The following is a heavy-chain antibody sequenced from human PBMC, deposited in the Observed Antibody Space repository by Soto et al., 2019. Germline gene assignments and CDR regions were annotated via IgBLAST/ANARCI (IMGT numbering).Heavy chain of an antibody. V-gene: IGHV4-31*03. CDR2: IYYSGST. CDR3: ARAKWELLRWAFDI. CDR1: GGSISSGGYY. D-gene: IGHD1-26*01. Sequence: PSETLSLTCPVSGGSISSGGYYWSWIRQHPGKGLEWIGYIYYSGSTYYNPSLKSRVTISVDTSKNQFSLKLSSVTAADTAVYYCARAKWELLRWAFDIWGQGTMVTVSS. J-gene: IGHJ3*02.